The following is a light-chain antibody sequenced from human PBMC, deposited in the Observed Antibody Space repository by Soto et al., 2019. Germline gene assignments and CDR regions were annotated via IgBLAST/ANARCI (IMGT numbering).Light chain of an antibody. J-gene: IGKJ2*01. CDR1: QSISVY. CDR3: QQYVSLPNT. V-gene: IGKV1-5*03. Sequence: DLHLTQSPSTLSASVGDSVTFTCRATQSISVYLAWYQQSPGKAPKLLIHQASILETGVPSRFSRSGSGTEFTLTITCLQPADFATSDCQQYVSLPNTFGQGTKLQIK. CDR2: QAS.